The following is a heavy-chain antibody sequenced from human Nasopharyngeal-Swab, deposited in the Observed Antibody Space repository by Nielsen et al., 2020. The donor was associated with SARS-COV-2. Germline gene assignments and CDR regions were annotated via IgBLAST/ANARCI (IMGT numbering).Heavy chain of an antibody. CDR3: ARRGIAVAGVD. CDR2: IYYSGST. D-gene: IGHD6-19*01. V-gene: IGHV4-39*01. J-gene: IGHJ4*02. Sequence: WIRQPPGKGLEWIGSIYYSGSTYYNPSLKSRITISVDTSKNQFSQKLSSVTAADTAVYYCARRGIAVAGVDWGQGTLVTVSS.